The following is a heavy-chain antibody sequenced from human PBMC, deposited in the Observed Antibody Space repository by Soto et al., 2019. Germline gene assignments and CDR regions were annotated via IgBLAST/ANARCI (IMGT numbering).Heavy chain of an antibody. CDR3: SCLAWFGDPVPPFDC. Sequence: GGSLRLSCAASGFTFSTYAMAWVRQRPGKGLEWVSGVSDTSGRTNHADSVKGRFTVSRDNSKNTVYLQMNSLGAEDTAVYYCSCLAWFGDPVPPFDCWGQGTMVTVSS. D-gene: IGHD3-10*01. V-gene: IGHV3-23*01. CDR1: GFTFSTYA. CDR2: VSDTSGRT. J-gene: IGHJ4*02.